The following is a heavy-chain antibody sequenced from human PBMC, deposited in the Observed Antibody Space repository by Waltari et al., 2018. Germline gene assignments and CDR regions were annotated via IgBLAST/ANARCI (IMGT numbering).Heavy chain of an antibody. CDR2: INHSGST. CDR1: GGSFSGYY. CDR3: AREQWLVKNWFDP. V-gene: IGHV4-34*01. D-gene: IGHD6-19*01. Sequence: QVQLQQWGAGLLKPSETLSLTCAVYGGSFSGYYWSWIPQPPGKGLEWIGEINHSGSTNYNPSLKSRVTISVDTSKNQFSLKLSSVTAADTAVYYCAREQWLVKNWFDPWGQGTLVTVSS. J-gene: IGHJ5*02.